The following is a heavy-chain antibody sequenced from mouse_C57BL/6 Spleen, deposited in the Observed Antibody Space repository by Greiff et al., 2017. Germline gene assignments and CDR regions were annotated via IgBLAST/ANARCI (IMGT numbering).Heavy chain of an antibody. D-gene: IGHD1-1*01. J-gene: IGHJ2*01. CDR1: GYAFSSSW. V-gene: IGHV1-82*01. Sequence: QVQLQQSGPELVKPGASVKISCKASGYAFSSSWMNWVKQRPGKGLEWIGRIYPGDGDTNYNGKFKGKATLTADKSSSTAYMQLSSLTSEDSAVYFCARSTTVVATNYFDYWGQGTTLTVSS. CDR3: ARSTTVVATNYFDY. CDR2: IYPGDGDT.